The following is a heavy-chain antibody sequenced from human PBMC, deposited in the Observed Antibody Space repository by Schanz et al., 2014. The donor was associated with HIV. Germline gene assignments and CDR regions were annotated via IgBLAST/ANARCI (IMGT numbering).Heavy chain of an antibody. J-gene: IGHJ2*01. V-gene: IGHV1-46*01. D-gene: IGHD4-4*01. CDR2: INPSGGST. CDR3: ASQYSNYDSSRRYHWYFDL. Sequence: QAQLVQSGAEVKKPGASVKVSCKASGYTFTSYYMHWVRQAPGQGLEWMGIINPSGGSTSYAQKFQGRVTMTRDTSTSTVYMELSSLRSEDTAVYYCASQYSNYDSSRRYHWYFDLWGRGTLVTVSS. CDR1: GYTFTSYY.